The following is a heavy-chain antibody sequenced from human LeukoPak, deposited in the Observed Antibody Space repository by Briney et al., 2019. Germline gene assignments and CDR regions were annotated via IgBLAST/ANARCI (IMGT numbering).Heavy chain of an antibody. CDR3: AKDTADDILTGYYKV. V-gene: IGHV3-43*01. J-gene: IGHJ4*02. CDR2: ISWDGGST. D-gene: IGHD3-9*01. Sequence: PGGSLRLSCAASGFTFSSYTMHWVRQAPGKGLEWVSLISWDGGSTYYADSVKGRFTISRDNSKNSLYLQMNSLRAEDTALYYCAKDTADDILTGYYKVWGQGTLVTVSS. CDR1: GFTFSSYT.